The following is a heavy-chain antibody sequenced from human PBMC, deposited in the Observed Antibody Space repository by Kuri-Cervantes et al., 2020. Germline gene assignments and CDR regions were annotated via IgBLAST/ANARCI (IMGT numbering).Heavy chain of an antibody. Sequence: GESLKISCAASGFTFSSYAMGWVRQAPGKGLEWVSAISGSGGSTYYADSVKGRFTIPRDNSKNTLYLQMNSLSAEDTAVYYCRGSGNYDYWGQGTLVTVSS. J-gene: IGHJ4*02. CDR2: ISGSGGST. V-gene: IGHV3-23*01. CDR1: GFTFSSYA. CDR3: RGSGNYDY. D-gene: IGHD3-10*01.